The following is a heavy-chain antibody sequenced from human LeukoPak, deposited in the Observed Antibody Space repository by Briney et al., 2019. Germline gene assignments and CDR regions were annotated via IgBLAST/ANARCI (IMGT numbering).Heavy chain of an antibody. CDR3: ARGEVDYHDSSGYLPLYWFDY. V-gene: IGHV1-69*05. D-gene: IGHD3-22*01. Sequence: EASVKVSCKASGYTFAGYYIHWVRQAPGQGLEWMGGIIPIFGTANYAQKFQGRVTITTDESTSTAYMELSSLRSEDTAVYYCARGEVDYHDSSGYLPLYWFDYWGQGTLVTVSS. CDR1: GYTFAGYY. J-gene: IGHJ4*02. CDR2: IIPIFGTA.